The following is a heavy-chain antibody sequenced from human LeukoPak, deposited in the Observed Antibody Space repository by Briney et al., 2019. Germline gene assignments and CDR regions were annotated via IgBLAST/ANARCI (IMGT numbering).Heavy chain of an antibody. Sequence: GGSLRLSCAASGFTFSSYWMHWVRQAPGKGLVWVSRINSDGSSTSYADSVKGRFTISRDNAKNTLYLQMNSLRAEDTAVYYCARDYGYSSSWQNYDAFDIWGQGTMVTVSS. V-gene: IGHV3-74*01. CDR2: INSDGSST. CDR1: GFTFSSYW. J-gene: IGHJ3*02. CDR3: ARDYGYSSSWQNYDAFDI. D-gene: IGHD6-13*01.